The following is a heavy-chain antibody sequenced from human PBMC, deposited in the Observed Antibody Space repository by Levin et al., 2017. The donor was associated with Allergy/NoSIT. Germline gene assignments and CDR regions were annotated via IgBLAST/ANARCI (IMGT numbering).Heavy chain of an antibody. V-gene: IGHV3-23*01. D-gene: IGHD6-6*01. CDR3: AKGQLVGFSRSYGMDV. Sequence: GGSLRLSCAASGFTFSSYAMSWVRQAPGKGLEWVSAISGSGGSTYYADSVKGRFTISRDNSKNTLYLQMNSLRAEDTAVYYCAKGQLVGFSRSYGMDVWGQGTTVTVSS. CDR1: GFTFSSYA. CDR2: ISGSGGST. J-gene: IGHJ6*02.